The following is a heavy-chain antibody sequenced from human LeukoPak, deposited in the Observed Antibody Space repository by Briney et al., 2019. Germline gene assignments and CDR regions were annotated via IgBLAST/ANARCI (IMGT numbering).Heavy chain of an antibody. Sequence: GESLKISCKGSGYSSTSYWIGWVRQMPGKRLEWMGIIYPGDSDTRYSPSFQGQVTISADKSISTAYLQWSSLKASDTAMYYCARLSGFLEMATIPHFDYWGQGTLVTVSS. J-gene: IGHJ4*02. D-gene: IGHD5-24*01. CDR3: ARLSGFLEMATIPHFDY. V-gene: IGHV5-51*01. CDR1: GYSSTSYW. CDR2: IYPGDSDT.